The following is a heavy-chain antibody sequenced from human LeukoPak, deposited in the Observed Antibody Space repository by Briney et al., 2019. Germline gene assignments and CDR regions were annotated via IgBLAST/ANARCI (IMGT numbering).Heavy chain of an antibody. CDR1: GYSFTGYY. D-gene: IGHD3-16*01. CDR3: ARALTSRSVFDY. V-gene: IGHV1-2*02. J-gene: IGHJ4*02. CDR2: MRAHSEDT. Sequence: DSVKVSCKASGYSFTGYYMHWVRQAPGQGLDWVGWMRAHSEDTNDAQKFQGRVTMTRDTSISTAYMELSRMTSDDTAVYFCARALTSRSVFDYWGQGTLVTVSS.